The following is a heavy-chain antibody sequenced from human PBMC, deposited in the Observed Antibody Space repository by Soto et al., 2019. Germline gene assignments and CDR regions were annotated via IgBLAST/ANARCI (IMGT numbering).Heavy chain of an antibody. D-gene: IGHD1-26*01. CDR2: IIPMFGTA. Sequence: GPSVKVSCKASGGTFRKYGISWVRQAPGQGLEWLGGIIPMFGTATSTQNFQGRLTITADESTSTAYMELSSLTSEDTAVYFCARSVGVTTLSYLDYWGQGTQVTVSS. CDR3: ARSVGVTTLSYLDY. CDR1: GGTFRKYG. J-gene: IGHJ4*02. V-gene: IGHV1-69*13.